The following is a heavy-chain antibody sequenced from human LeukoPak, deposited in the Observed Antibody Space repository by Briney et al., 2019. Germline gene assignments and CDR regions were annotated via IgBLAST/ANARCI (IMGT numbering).Heavy chain of an antibody. D-gene: IGHD3-9*01. Sequence: PSETLSLTCTVSGVSFSSPSYYWTWIRQPAGKGLEWVGRTHVSGTTNYSPSLKSRVTISLDRTKNQFSLKLSSVTAADTAVYYCTSMVFDTLTGYYKDDFWGQGTLVTVSS. J-gene: IGHJ4*02. CDR2: THVSGTT. CDR1: GVSFSSPSYY. CDR3: TSMVFDTLTGYYKDDF. V-gene: IGHV4-61*02.